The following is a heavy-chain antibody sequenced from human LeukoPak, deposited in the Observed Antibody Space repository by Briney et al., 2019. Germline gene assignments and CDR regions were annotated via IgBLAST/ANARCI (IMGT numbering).Heavy chain of an antibody. D-gene: IGHD3-22*01. CDR1: GGSVSSYY. J-gene: IGHJ4*02. V-gene: IGHV4-59*08. Sequence: PSETLSFTCTVSGGSVSSYYWGWIRQFPGKGLDFIGFTYHTATSNYNPSLKSRVSMSIDMSKNALYLNLSSVTAADTAIYYCARHSSGFYSPFFDYWGRGALVTVSS. CDR2: TYHTATS. CDR3: ARHSSGFYSPFFDY.